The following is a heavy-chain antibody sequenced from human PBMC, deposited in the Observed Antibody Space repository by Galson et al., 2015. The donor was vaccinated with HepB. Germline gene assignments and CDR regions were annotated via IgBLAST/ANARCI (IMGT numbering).Heavy chain of an antibody. V-gene: IGHV3-30-3*01. CDR1: GFTFSLYT. CDR3: ATGNHADALDV. J-gene: IGHJ3*01. D-gene: IGHD1-14*01. CDR2: ISYNVNNM. Sequence: SLRLSCAATGFTFSLYTMHWVRQSPGKGLEWLALISYNVNNMNYADSVRGRLTASRDNSKHTLYLHLDNLRPDDTAIYYCATGNHADALDVWGQGTLVTVSS.